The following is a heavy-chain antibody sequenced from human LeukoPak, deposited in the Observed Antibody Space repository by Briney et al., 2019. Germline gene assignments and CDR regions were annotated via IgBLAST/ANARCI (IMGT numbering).Heavy chain of an antibody. Sequence: SETLSLTCTVSGGSISSYYWGWIRQPPGKGLEWIGSIYYSGSTYYNPSLKSRVTISVDTSKNQFSLKLSSVTAADTAVYYCARDWSGAYYDILTGPKASYYFDYWGQGTLVTVSS. CDR1: GGSISSYY. V-gene: IGHV4-39*07. CDR2: IYYSGST. D-gene: IGHD3-9*01. CDR3: ARDWSGAYYDILTGPKASYYFDY. J-gene: IGHJ4*02.